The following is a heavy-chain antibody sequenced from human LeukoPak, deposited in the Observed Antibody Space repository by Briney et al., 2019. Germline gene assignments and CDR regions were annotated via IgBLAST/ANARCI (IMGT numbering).Heavy chain of an antibody. J-gene: IGHJ4*02. CDR1: GGSISSGSYS. Sequence: SETLSLTCTVSGGSISSGSYSWNWIRQPAGKGLERIGRIYTSGSTNYNPSLKSRVTISVDTSKNQFSLKLSSVTAADTAVYYCARDQADYYDTSGYSHWGQGTLVTVSS. V-gene: IGHV4-61*02. D-gene: IGHD3-22*01. CDR2: IYTSGST. CDR3: ARDQADYYDTSGYSH.